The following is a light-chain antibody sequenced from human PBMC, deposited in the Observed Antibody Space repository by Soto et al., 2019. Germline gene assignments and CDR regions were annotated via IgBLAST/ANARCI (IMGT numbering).Light chain of an antibody. V-gene: IGKV3-20*01. J-gene: IGKJ1*01. CDR2: GAS. CDR3: QQYDTSPRT. Sequence: EIVLTQSPGTLSLSPGESATLSCRASQSVSSSHLAWYQQKPGQAPRLLIYGASSRATGIPDRFSASGSGTDFSLTISRLEPEDFAVYYCQQYDTSPRTFGQGTKVEFK. CDR1: QSVSSSH.